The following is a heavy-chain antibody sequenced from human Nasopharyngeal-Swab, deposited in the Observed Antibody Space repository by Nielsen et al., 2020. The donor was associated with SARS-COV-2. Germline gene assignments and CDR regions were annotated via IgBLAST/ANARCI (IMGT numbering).Heavy chain of an antibody. Sequence: GSSLKISCAVSGFTFSAYALSWVRPAPGKGLEWVSGISVSGGNTYYADSVAGRFTISRDNSNSRLFLQINSLRAEDTAVYYCARASWGLSVFDRWGQGTLVTVSS. CDR1: GFTFSAYA. CDR3: ARASWGLSVFDR. J-gene: IGHJ4*02. V-gene: IGHV3-23*01. CDR2: ISVSGGNT. D-gene: IGHD3-16*01.